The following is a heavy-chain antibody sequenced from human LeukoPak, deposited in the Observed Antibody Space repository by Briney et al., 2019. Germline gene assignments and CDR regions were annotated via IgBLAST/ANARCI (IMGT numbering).Heavy chain of an antibody. Sequence: ASVKVSCKGSVYTFTDYYMHWVRHAPGQGLEWMGWINSDRGDTNYAQKFQGRVTMTRDTSISTAYIELNRLTSDDTAVYYCARDSRAPVLPIDYWGLGTLVTVSS. CDR2: INSDRGDT. V-gene: IGHV1-2*02. CDR1: VYTFTDYY. J-gene: IGHJ4*02. CDR3: ARDSRAPVLPIDY. D-gene: IGHD2-8*01.